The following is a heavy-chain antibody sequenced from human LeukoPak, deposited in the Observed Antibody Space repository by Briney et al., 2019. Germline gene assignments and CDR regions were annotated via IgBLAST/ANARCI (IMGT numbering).Heavy chain of an antibody. Sequence: GGSLRLSCAASGFTFSSYWMHWVRQAPGKGLVWVSRINSDGSSTSYADSVKGRFTISRDNSKNTLYLQMNSLRAEDTAVYYCARGGQWLVPAYWGKGTLVTVSS. V-gene: IGHV3-74*01. J-gene: IGHJ4*02. CDR3: ARGGQWLVPAY. D-gene: IGHD6-19*01. CDR1: GFTFSSYW. CDR2: INSDGSST.